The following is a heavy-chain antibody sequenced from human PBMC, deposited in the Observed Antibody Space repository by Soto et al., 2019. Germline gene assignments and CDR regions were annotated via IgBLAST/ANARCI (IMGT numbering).Heavy chain of an antibody. J-gene: IGHJ4*02. V-gene: IGHV2-70*01. CDR2: IDWDDDK. D-gene: IGHD3-22*01. CDR3: ARVPPPHDSSGYLVFDY. CDR1: GFSLSTSGMC. Sequence: SGPTLVNPTQTLTLTCTFSGFSLSTSGMCVSWIRQPPGKALEWLALIDWDDDKYYTTSLKTRLTISKDTSKNQVVLTMTNMDPVDTATYYCARVPPPHDSSGYLVFDYWGQGTLVTVSS.